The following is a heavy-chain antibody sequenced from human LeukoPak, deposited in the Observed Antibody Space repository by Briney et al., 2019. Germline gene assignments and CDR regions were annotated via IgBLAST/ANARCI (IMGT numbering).Heavy chain of an antibody. Sequence: PSETLSLTCTVSGGSISSYYWSWIRQPPGKGLEWIGEINHSGSTNHNPSLKSRVTISVDTSKNQFSLKLSSVTAADTAVYYCARGFYDYWGQGTLVTVSS. J-gene: IGHJ4*02. CDR2: INHSGST. CDR1: GGSISSYY. CDR3: ARGFYDY. V-gene: IGHV4-34*01.